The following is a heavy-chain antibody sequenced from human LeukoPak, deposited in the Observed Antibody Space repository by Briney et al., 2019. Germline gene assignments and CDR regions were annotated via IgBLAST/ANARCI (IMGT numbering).Heavy chain of an antibody. D-gene: IGHD3-3*01. V-gene: IGHV4-59*01. Sequence: SETLSLTCTVSGGSISSYYWSWIRQPPGKGLEWIGYIYYSGSTYYNPSLKSRVTISVDTSKNQFSLKLSSGTAADTAVYYCARVASGFYNGFDYWGQGTLVTVSS. J-gene: IGHJ4*02. CDR2: IYYSGST. CDR1: GGSISSYY. CDR3: ARVASGFYNGFDY.